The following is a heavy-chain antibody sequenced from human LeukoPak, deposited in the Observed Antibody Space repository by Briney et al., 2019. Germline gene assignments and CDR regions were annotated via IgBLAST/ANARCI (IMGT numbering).Heavy chain of an antibody. J-gene: IGHJ4*02. CDR1: GFTFSSYA. Sequence: GGSLRLSCAASGFTFSSYAMSWVRQAPGKGLEWVSAISGSGGSTYYADSVKGRFTISRDNSKNTLYLQMNSLRVEDTAVYYCAKDKTAPTVTTMDYWGQGTLVTVSS. CDR2: ISGSGGST. V-gene: IGHV3-23*01. CDR3: AKDKTAPTVTTMDY. D-gene: IGHD4-17*01.